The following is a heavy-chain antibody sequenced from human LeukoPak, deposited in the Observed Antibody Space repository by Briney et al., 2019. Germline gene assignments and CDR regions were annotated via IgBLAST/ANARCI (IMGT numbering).Heavy chain of an antibody. CDR1: GFPFSSHG. V-gene: IGHV3-23*01. CDR2: IIGGGGST. CDR3: AHGAMYQLDY. J-gene: IGHJ4*02. Sequence: GGSLRLSCAASGFPFSSHGMSWVRQAPGKGLEWVSGIIGGGGSTYYEDSVKGRFTISGDNSRNTLFLQMNSLRAEDTAVYYCAHGAMYQLDYWGQGTLVTVSS. D-gene: IGHD2-2*01.